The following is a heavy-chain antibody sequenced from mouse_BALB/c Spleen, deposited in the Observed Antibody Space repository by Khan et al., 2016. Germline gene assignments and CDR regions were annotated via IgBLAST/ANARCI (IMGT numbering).Heavy chain of an antibody. CDR3: ARGVGYFDY. V-gene: IGHV9-3-1*01. CDR1: GYTFTNYG. CDR2: INTYTGEP. Sequence: QIQLVQSGPELKKPGETVKISCKASGYTFTNYGMNWVKQAPGKGLKWMGWINTYTGEPTYADDFKGRFAFSLETSASTAYLQINNLKNEDTATYFCARGVGYFDYWGQGTTLTVSS. J-gene: IGHJ2*01. D-gene: IGHD1-1*02.